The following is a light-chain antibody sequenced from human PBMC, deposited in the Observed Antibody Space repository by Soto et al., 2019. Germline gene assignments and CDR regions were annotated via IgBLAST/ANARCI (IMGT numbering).Light chain of an antibody. Sequence: EVVLTQSPVTLSLSPGERATLSCRASQSFRGLLAWYQQKPGQAPRLLIYVAYNRAAGIPPRCSGSGSGTYLSLNIGSLEPSDSAVYYCHHRHRWPITFVKGRRLEIK. J-gene: IGKJ5*01. V-gene: IGKV3-11*01. CDR2: VAY. CDR3: HHRHRWPIT. CDR1: QSFRGL.